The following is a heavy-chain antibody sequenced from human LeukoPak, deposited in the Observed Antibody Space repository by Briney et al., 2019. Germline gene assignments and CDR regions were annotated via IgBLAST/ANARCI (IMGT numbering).Heavy chain of an antibody. J-gene: IGHJ4*02. D-gene: IGHD6-13*01. CDR3: ARSLQQLARPFDY. V-gene: IGHV4-4*02. Sequence: SGTLSLTCAVSGGSISSSNWWSWVRQPPGKGLEWIGEIYHSGSTNYNPSLKSRVTISVDKSKNQFSLKLSSVTAADTAVYYCARSLQQLARPFDYWGQGALVTVSS. CDR1: GGSISSSNW. CDR2: IYHSGST.